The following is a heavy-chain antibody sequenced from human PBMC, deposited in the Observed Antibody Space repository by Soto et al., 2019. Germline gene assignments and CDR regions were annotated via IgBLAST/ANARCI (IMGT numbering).Heavy chain of an antibody. D-gene: IGHD1-1*01. CDR1: GGSISSSSYY. CDR3: ASLQFTDWFDP. CDR2: VYYSGST. J-gene: IGHJ5*02. Sequence: TSETLSLTCTVSGGSISSSSYYWGWIRQPPGKGLEWIGSVYYSGSTYYNPSLKSRFTISVDTSKSQFSLKLSSVTAADTAVYYCASLQFTDWFDPWGQGTLVTVSS. V-gene: IGHV4-39*01.